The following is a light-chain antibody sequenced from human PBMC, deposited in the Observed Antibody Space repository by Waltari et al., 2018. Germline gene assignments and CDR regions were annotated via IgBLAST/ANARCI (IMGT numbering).Light chain of an antibody. CDR1: RSNIGRNY. CDR3: AAWDDSLSGRV. J-gene: IGLJ3*02. CDR2: RTN. V-gene: IGLV1-47*01. Sequence: QSVLPQPPSASGTPGQRVTISCSGSRSNIGRNYVYWYQQLPGTAPKLLVYRTNQRPSGVPDRFSGSKSGTSASLAISGLRSEDEADYYCAAWDDSLSGRVFGGGTKVTVL.